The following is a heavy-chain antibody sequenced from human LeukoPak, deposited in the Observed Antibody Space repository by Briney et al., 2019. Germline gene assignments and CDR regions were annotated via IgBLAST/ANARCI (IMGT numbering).Heavy chain of an antibody. V-gene: IGHV1-69*05. CDR1: GGTFSSYA. CDR3: ARAGNVQPGLVGSEPSPNYYYCYMDV. CDR2: IIPIFGTA. D-gene: IGHD6-6*01. J-gene: IGHJ6*03. Sequence: SVKVSCKASGGTFSSYAISWVRQAPGQGLEWMGGIIPIFGTANYAQKFQGRVTIATDESTSTAYMELSSLRSEDTAVYYCARAGNVQPGLVGSEPSPNYYYCYMDVWGKGTTVTVSS.